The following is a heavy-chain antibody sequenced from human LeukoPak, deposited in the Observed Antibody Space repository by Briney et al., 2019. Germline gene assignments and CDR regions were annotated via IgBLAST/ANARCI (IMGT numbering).Heavy chain of an antibody. CDR2: IKQDGNEK. CDR3: AREYFFGSGSYYNGY. J-gene: IGHJ4*02. Sequence: GGSLRLSCAASGFTFRSYWMTWVRQAPGKGLEWVANIKQDGNEKYHVDSVKGRFTIFRDNAKNSLYLQMNSLRAEDTAVYYCAREYFFGSGSYYNGYWGQGALVTVSS. CDR1: GFTFRSYW. D-gene: IGHD3-10*01. V-gene: IGHV3-7*04.